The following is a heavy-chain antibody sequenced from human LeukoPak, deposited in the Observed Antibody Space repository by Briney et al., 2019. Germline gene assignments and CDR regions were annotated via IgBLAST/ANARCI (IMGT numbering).Heavy chain of an antibody. CDR2: IIPIFGTA. CDR3: ARTYYYGSGSFPFDY. D-gene: IGHD3-10*01. J-gene: IGHJ4*02. CDR1: GGSFSRYG. Sequence: SVKVSCKASGGSFSRYGFSWVRQAPGQGLEWMGGIIPIFGTANYAQKFQGRVTITADESTSTAYMELSSLRSEDTAVYYCARTYYYGSGSFPFDYWGQGTLVTVSS. V-gene: IGHV1-69*13.